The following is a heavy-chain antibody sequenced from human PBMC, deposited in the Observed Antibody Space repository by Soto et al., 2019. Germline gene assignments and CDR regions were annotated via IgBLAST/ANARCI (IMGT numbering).Heavy chain of an antibody. D-gene: IGHD5-12*01. Sequence: EVQLVESGGGLVQPGGSLRLSCAASGFTFSSYDMHWVRQATGKGLEWVSAIGTAGDTYYPGSVKGRFTISRENAKNSLYLQMNSLRAGDTAVYYCAREEGDGYNFWFDPWGQGTLVTVSS. V-gene: IGHV3-13*01. CDR1: GFTFSSYD. J-gene: IGHJ5*02. CDR2: IGTAGDT. CDR3: AREEGDGYNFWFDP.